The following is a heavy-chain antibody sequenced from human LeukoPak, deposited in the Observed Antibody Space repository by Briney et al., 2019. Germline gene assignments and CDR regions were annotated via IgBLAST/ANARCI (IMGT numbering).Heavy chain of an antibody. CDR3: ARVAEPDRYDFWSGYYTDWFDP. CDR1: GGSISSYY. Sequence: SETLSLTCTVSGGSISSYYWSWIRQPPGKGLEWIGYIYYSGSTNYNPSLKSRVTISVDTSKNQFSLKLSSVTAADTAVYYCARVAEPDRYDFWSGYYTDWFDPWGQGTLVTVSS. J-gene: IGHJ5*02. V-gene: IGHV4-59*12. D-gene: IGHD3-3*01. CDR2: IYYSGST.